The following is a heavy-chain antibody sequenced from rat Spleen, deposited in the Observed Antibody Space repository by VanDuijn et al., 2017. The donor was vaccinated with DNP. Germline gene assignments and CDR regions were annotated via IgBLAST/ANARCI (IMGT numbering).Heavy chain of an antibody. CDR3: ATQTLNSF. V-gene: IGHV5-46*01. J-gene: IGHJ2*01. CDR1: GFTFSSFP. CDR2: ISTTGGKT. Sequence: EVQLVESGGGLVQPGGSMKLSCAASGFTFSSFPMAWVRQAPTKDLEWVAIISTTGGKTDYRDSVKGRFTVSRDNARSTLYLQMNSLRSEDTATYYCATQTLNSFWGQGVMVTVSS. D-gene: IGHD1-11*01.